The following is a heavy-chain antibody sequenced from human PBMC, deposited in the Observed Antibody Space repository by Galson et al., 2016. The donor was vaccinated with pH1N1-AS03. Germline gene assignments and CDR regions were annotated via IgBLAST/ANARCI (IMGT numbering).Heavy chain of an antibody. CDR2: IYHSGNT. CDR3: ARVRVAGIPTYFDN. Sequence: LSLTCSVSGYSIIFGHYWGWIRQPPGKGLEWIASIYHSGNTHYNSSLKSRLTISVDTSKNQFSLRLSSVTAADTAVYYCARVRVAGIPTYFDNWGKGTLVSVSS. CDR1: GYSIIFGHY. D-gene: IGHD6-19*01. V-gene: IGHV4-38-2*02. J-gene: IGHJ4*02.